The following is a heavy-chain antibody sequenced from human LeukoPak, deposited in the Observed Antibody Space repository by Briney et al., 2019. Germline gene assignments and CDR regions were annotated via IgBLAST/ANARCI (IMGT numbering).Heavy chain of an antibody. CDR3: AKGLGLRNGWLDP. CDR1: GFIVSSNH. J-gene: IGHJ5*02. Sequence: GGSLRLSCAVSGFIVSSNHMNWVRQAPGKGLERVSAISGSGGSTYYADSVKGRFTISRDNSKNTLYLQMNSLRAEDTAVYYCAKGLGLRNGWLDPWGQGTLVTVSS. V-gene: IGHV3-23*01. D-gene: IGHD4-17*01. CDR2: ISGSGGST.